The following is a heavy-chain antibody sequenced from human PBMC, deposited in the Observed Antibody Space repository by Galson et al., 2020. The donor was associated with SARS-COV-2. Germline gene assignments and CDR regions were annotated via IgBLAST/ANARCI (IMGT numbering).Heavy chain of an antibody. V-gene: IGHV4-31*03. CDR3: ARDVTYCGGDCYPPFAFDI. CDR1: GGSISSGGYY. J-gene: IGHJ3*02. D-gene: IGHD2-21*02. CDR2: IYYSGST. Sequence: SETLSLTCTVSGGSISSGGYYWSWIRQHPGKGLEWIGYIYYSGSTYYNPSLKSRVTISVDTSKNQFSLKLSSVTAADTAVYYCARDVTYCGGDCYPPFAFDIWGQGTMVTVSS.